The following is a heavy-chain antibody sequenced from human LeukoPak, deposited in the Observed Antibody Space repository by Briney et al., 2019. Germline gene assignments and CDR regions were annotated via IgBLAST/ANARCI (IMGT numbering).Heavy chain of an antibody. D-gene: IGHD6-19*01. J-gene: IGHJ4*02. V-gene: IGHV3-48*03. CDR3: ARYSSGWRYFDY. CDR2: ISSSGSTI. CDR1: GFTFSSYE. Sequence: GGSLRLSCAVSGFTFSSYEMNWVRQAPGKGLEWVSYISSSGSTIYSADSVKGRFTMSRDNAKNSLYLQMNSLRAEDTAVYYCARYSSGWRYFDYWGQGTLVTVSS.